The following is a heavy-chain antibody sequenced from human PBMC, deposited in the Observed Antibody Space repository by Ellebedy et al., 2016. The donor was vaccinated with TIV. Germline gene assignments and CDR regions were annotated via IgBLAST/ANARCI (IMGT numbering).Heavy chain of an antibody. V-gene: IGHV3-7*01. J-gene: IGHJ3*02. CDR2: INQDGSDK. Sequence: GGSLRLSCAASGFSFRSYWMTWVRQAPGKGLEWVANINQDGSDKYYVDSLRGRFTISRDNAKNSVYLQMNSLRGEDTAVYYCATDGSYGDYRSPTHAFVMWGRGTLVTVSS. D-gene: IGHD3-16*01. CDR1: GFSFRSYW. CDR3: ATDGSYGDYRSPTHAFVM.